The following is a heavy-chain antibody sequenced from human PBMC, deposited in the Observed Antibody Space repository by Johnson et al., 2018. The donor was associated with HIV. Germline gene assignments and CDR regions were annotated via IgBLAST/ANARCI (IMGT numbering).Heavy chain of an antibody. CDR3: TTAIVIDAFDI. Sequence: EVQLVESGGGLVKPGGSLRLSCAASGFTFSNVWMTWVRQAPGKGLEWVGRIKRKIEGETTDYAAHVKGRFTISRDDSKNTLYLQMNSLTTEDTAVYYCTTAIVIDAFDIWGQGTMVTVSS. V-gene: IGHV3-15*01. J-gene: IGHJ3*02. CDR2: IKRKIEGETT. D-gene: IGHD3-16*02. CDR1: GFTFSNVW.